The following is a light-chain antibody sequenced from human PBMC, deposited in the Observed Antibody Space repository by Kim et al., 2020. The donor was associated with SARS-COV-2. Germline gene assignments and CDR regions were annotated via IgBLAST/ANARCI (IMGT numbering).Light chain of an antibody. CDR1: QSLDSTY. CDR3: QYYGWLRGFP. Sequence: QGERATPSCRASQSLDSTYLAWYQQKRGQAPRLVIYGASSRATGIPDRFSGSGFGTEFTLTISRLEPEDFAMYYCQYYGWLRGFPFGPGTKVDIK. J-gene: IGKJ3*01. CDR2: GAS. V-gene: IGKV3-20*01.